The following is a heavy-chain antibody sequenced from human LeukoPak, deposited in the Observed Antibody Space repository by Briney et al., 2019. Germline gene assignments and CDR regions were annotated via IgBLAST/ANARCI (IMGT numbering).Heavy chain of an antibody. D-gene: IGHD5-18*01. CDR1: GYTFTVYY. CDR2: INPNSGGT. V-gene: IGHV1-2*02. J-gene: IGHJ4*02. Sequence: GASVKVSCKASGYTFTVYYMHWVRQAPGQGLEWMGWINPNSGGTNYAQKFQGRVTMTRDTSISTAYMELSRLRSDDTAVYYCARVPRIQLWPATDYWGQGTLVTVSS. CDR3: ARVPRIQLWPATDY.